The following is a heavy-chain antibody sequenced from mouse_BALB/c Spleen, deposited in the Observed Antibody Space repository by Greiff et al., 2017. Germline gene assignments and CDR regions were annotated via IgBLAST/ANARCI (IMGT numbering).Heavy chain of an antibody. D-gene: IGHD2-14*01. CDR3: TAYRYDGDFDY. J-gene: IGHJ2*01. CDR1: GYTFTSYW. Sequence: QVQLKQPGAELVRPGASVKLSCKASGYTFTSYWINWVKQRPGQGLEWIGNIYPSDSYTNYNQKFKDKATLTVDKSSSTAYMQLSSPTSEDSAVYDCTAYRYDGDFDYWGQGTTLTVSS. V-gene: IGHV1-69*02. CDR2: IYPSDSYT.